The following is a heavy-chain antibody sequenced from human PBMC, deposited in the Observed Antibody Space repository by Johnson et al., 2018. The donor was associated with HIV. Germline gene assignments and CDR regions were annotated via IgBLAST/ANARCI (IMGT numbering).Heavy chain of an antibody. Sequence: VQLVESGGVVVQPGGSLSLSCAASGFTFDDYGMSWVRQAPGKGLAWVSGINWNGGSTGYADSVQGRFTISRDNAKNSLYLQMNSLRAEDTALYYCARDHLSSRGAFDIWGQGTMVTVSS. CDR2: INWNGGST. CDR3: ARDHLSSRGAFDI. J-gene: IGHJ3*02. CDR1: GFTFDDYG. V-gene: IGHV3-20*04. D-gene: IGHD6-13*01.